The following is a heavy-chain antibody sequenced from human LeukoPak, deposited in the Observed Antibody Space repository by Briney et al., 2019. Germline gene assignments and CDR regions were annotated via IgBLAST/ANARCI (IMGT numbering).Heavy chain of an antibody. V-gene: IGHV3-74*01. CDR3: ARGYYEMDV. Sequence: PGGSLRLSCEVSGFTSSSYWMNWVRRVPGKGPVWVSRINYDGSSTNYADSVKGRFTISRDNAKNTLYLQMSSLRAEDTAVYFCARGYYEMDVWGQGTTVTVSS. J-gene: IGHJ6*02. CDR1: GFTSSSYW. CDR2: INYDGSST.